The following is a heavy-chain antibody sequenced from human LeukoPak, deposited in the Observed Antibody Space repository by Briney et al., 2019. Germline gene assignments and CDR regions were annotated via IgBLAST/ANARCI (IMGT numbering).Heavy chain of an antibody. J-gene: IGHJ4*02. CDR3: ARGGYSGYETIDY. CDR2: INPNNGGT. D-gene: IGHD5-12*01. V-gene: IGHV1-2*02. Sequence: ASVKVSCKASGYTFTGYYMHWVRQAPGQGLGWMGWINPNNGGTKYAHKFQGGVTMSTDTSISTAYMELSRLRSDDTAFYYCARGGYSGYETIDYWGQGTLVTVSS. CDR1: GYTFTGYY.